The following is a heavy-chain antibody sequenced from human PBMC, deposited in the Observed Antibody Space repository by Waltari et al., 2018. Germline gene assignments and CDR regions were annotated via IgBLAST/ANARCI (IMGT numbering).Heavy chain of an antibody. J-gene: IGHJ4*02. CDR2: INTKSGDT. D-gene: IGHD5-12*01. CDR3: ARDLYSGYDFLLPFDY. CDR1: GYTFTSFA. Sequence: QVQLVQSGGEVKKPGASVKGSCETSGYTFTSFAISWARPAPGQGLEWMGWINTKSGDTNYAQRFQGRVTMTTDTSTSTAYMELKSLTSDDTAVYYCARDLYSGYDFLLPFDYWGQGSLVTVSS. V-gene: IGHV1-18*01.